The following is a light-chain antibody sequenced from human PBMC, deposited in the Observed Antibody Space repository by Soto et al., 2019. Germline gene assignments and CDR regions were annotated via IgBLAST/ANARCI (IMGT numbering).Light chain of an antibody. J-gene: IGLJ2*01. CDR2: DVS. Sequence: QSALTQPASVSGSPGQSITISCTGTSSDVGTYNYVSWYQQHPGKAPKLMIYDVSNRPSGVSNRFSGSKSGNTASLTISGLQAEDEADYYCSSHTGSTVVFGGWTKLTVL. CDR3: SSHTGSTVV. CDR1: SSDVGTYNY. V-gene: IGLV2-14*01.